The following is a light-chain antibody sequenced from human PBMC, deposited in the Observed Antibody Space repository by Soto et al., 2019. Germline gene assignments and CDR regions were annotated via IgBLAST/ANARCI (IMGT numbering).Light chain of an antibody. CDR3: QQRSNWPTWT. Sequence: EIVLAQSPATLSFSPGERATLSCRASQSVSSYLAWYQQKPGQAPRLLIYHASNRATGIPARFSGSGSGTDFTLTISSLQPEDFAVYYCQQRSNWPTWTFGQGTKVDIK. J-gene: IGKJ1*01. CDR1: QSVSSY. CDR2: HAS. V-gene: IGKV3-11*01.